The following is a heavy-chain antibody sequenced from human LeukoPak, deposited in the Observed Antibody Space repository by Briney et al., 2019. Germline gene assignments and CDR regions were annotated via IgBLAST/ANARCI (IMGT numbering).Heavy chain of an antibody. Sequence: GGSLRLSCAASGFTFSDYYMSWIRQAPGKGLEWVSYISSASSYTSYADSVKGRFTISRDNAKNSLYLQMNSLRAEDTAVYYCARGQYCTNGGCYDAFDIWGQGTTVTVSS. J-gene: IGHJ3*02. CDR3: ARGQYCTNGGCYDAFDI. V-gene: IGHV3-11*06. D-gene: IGHD2-8*01. CDR1: GFTFSDYY. CDR2: ISSASSYT.